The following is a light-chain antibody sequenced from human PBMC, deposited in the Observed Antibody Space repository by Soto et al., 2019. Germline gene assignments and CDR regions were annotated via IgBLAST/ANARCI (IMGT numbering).Light chain of an antibody. CDR1: QSISTY. J-gene: IGKJ4*01. CDR3: QQSHTNPLT. Sequence: DIQMTQSPSSLSVSVGDRVTITCRSSQSISTYLNWYQQKPGKAPKLLIFAASSLQSGVPSRFSGGGYGTEFTLTISSLQLEDFATYYCQQSHTNPLTFGGGTKVDIK. V-gene: IGKV1-39*01. CDR2: AAS.